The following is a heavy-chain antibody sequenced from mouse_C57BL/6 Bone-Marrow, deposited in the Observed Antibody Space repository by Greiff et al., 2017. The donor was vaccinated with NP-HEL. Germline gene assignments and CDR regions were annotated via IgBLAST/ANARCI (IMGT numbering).Heavy chain of an antibody. CDR1: GYTFTSYG. J-gene: IGHJ3*01. Sequence: QVHVKQSGAELARPGASVKLSCKASGYTFTSYGISWVKQRPGQGLEWIGEIYPRSGNTYYNEKFKGKATLTADKSSSTAYMELRSLTSEDSAVYFCARRGFAYWGQGTLVTVSA. CDR3: ARRGFAY. V-gene: IGHV1-81*01. CDR2: IYPRSGNT.